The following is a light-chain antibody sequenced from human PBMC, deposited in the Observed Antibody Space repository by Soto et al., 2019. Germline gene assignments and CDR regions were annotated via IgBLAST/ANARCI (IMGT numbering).Light chain of an antibody. Sequence: DIQMTQSPSSLSASVGDRVTITCRARQGISNFLACYQQKPGKVPKLLIYAASTLQSGVPSRFSVSGSRTDFTLTIISLQREDVATYHLQKYNGAPSLTFGGGTKVEIK. J-gene: IGKJ4*01. CDR2: AAS. CDR3: QKYNGAPSLT. V-gene: IGKV1-27*01. CDR1: QGISNF.